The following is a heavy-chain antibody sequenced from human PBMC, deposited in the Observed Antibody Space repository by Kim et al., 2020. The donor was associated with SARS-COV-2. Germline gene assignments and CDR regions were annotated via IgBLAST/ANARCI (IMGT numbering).Heavy chain of an antibody. CDR2: ISYDGSNK. D-gene: IGHD3-10*01. J-gene: IGHJ5*02. Sequence: GGSLRLSCAASGFTFSSYGMHWVRQAPGKGLEWVAVISYDGSNKYYADSVKGRFTISRDNSKNTLYLQMNSLRAEDTAVYYCAKDRMVQGVPIWFDPWG. CDR3: AKDRMVQGVPIWFDP. V-gene: IGHV3-30*18. CDR1: GFTFSSYG.